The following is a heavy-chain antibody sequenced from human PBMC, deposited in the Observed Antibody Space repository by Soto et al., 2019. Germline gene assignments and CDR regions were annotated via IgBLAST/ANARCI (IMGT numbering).Heavy chain of an antibody. D-gene: IGHD6-13*01. CDR2: IYPGDSDT. Sequence: PGESLKISCKGSGYSFTNYWIGWVRQMPGKGLEWMGIIYPGDSDTRYSPSFQGQVTISADKSISTAYLQWSSLKASDTAMYRCARTSAAGKYYYGMDVWGQGTTVTVSS. J-gene: IGHJ6*02. V-gene: IGHV5-51*01. CDR1: GYSFTNYW. CDR3: ARTSAAGKYYYGMDV.